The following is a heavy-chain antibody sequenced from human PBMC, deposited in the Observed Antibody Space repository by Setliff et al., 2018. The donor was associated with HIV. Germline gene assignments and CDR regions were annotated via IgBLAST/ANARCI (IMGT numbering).Heavy chain of an antibody. Sequence: SETLSLTCTVSGGSIISSSYYWGWIRRPPGKGLEWIGTMYYRGTTYDNPSLKSRVTFSADTSKNQFSLNLNSVTATDTAVYYCVRQGLTMNRGVPAPILYYFDYWGQGILVTVSS. D-gene: IGHD3-10*01. CDR1: GGSIISSSYY. CDR2: MYYRGTT. CDR3: VRQGLTMNRGVPAPILYYFDY. V-gene: IGHV4-39*01. J-gene: IGHJ4*02.